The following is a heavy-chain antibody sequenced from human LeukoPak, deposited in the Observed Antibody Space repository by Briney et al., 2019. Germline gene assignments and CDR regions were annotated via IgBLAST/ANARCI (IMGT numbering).Heavy chain of an antibody. CDR1: GFTFSSYS. CDR2: ISSSSTI. J-gene: IGHJ4*02. V-gene: IGHV3-48*01. CDR3: ARGPDILTGSDY. Sequence: GGSLRLSCAASGFTFSSYSMNWVRQAPGKGLEWVSYISSSSTIYYADSVKGRFTISRDNAKNSLYLQMNSLRAEDTAVYYCARGPDILTGSDYWGQGTLVTVSS. D-gene: IGHD3-9*01.